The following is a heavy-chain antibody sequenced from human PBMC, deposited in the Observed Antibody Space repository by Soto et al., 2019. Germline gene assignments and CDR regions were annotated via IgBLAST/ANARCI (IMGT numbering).Heavy chain of an antibody. CDR1: GGSRRGQC. Sequence: SEPLSLRWAVVGGSRRGQCWNWISQSTGKGLEWIGELDQSGGTNYNPSLKSRAIISDDTSKNQFSLTLTSVTAADTAVYYCAREDSYGWSGESLDVWGQGTTVTVSS. CDR3: AREDSYGWSGESLDV. J-gene: IGHJ6*02. V-gene: IGHV4-34*01. D-gene: IGHD6-19*01. CDR2: LDQSGGT.